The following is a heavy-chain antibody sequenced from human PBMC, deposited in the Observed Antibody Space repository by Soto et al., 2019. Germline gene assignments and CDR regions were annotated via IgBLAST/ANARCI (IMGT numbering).Heavy chain of an antibody. J-gene: IGHJ5*02. Sequence: QVQLVESGGGVVQSGRSLTLSCAASGFSLRTYGMHWLRRAPGKGLEWVAFIWYDGTKKFYANSVKGRSTISKDNSNNILYLQMSGLRVEDTAVYYCARDVLTAVAGSVNGFDPWGQGTLVTVSS. CDR1: GFSLRTYG. CDR3: ARDVLTAVAGSVNGFDP. D-gene: IGHD6-19*01. CDR2: IWYDGTKK. V-gene: IGHV3-33*01.